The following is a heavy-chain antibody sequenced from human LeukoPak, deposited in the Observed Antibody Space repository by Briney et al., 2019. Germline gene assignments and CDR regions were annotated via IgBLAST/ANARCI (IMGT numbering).Heavy chain of an antibody. CDR2: IKQDGSEK. Sequence: GESLRLSCAASGFTFSSYWISWVRQAPGKGLEWVANIKQDGSEKYYVESVKGRFTISRDNAKNSLYLQMNSLRAEDTAVYYCASITMVRGVNWFDPWGQGTLVTVSS. D-gene: IGHD3-10*01. J-gene: IGHJ5*02. V-gene: IGHV3-7*01. CDR3: ASITMVRGVNWFDP. CDR1: GFTFSSYW.